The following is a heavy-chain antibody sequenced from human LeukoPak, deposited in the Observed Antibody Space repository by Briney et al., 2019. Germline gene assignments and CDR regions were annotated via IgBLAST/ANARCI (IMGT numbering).Heavy chain of an antibody. Sequence: PSETLSLTCTVSGYSISIGYYMSWVRQAPGKGLEWVSVIYSGGSTYYADSVKGRFTISRDNSKNTLYLQMNSLRAEDTAVYYCARGLDYYDSSGNVGYYFDYWGQGTLVTVSS. V-gene: IGHV3-53*01. CDR1: GYSISIGYY. D-gene: IGHD3-22*01. J-gene: IGHJ4*02. CDR2: IYSGGST. CDR3: ARGLDYYDSSGNVGYYFDY.